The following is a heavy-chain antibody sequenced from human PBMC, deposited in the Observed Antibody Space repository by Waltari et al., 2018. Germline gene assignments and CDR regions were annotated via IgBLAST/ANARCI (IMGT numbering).Heavy chain of an antibody. J-gene: IGHJ3*01. Sequence: QLQLQESGPGLLKPSETLSLTCTVPGGSISSSRYPWGCIRQPPGKGLEWIADLYYTGTPYDNPSLKSRVTISVDTSRNQFSLKLSSVTAADTAVYFCARRSGYYDLWGQGTMVTVSS. V-gene: IGHV4-39*07. CDR1: GGSISSSRYP. D-gene: IGHD3-3*01. CDR2: LYYTGTP. CDR3: ARRSGYYDL.